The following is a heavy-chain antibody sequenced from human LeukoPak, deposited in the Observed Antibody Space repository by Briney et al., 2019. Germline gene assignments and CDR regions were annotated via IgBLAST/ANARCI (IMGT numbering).Heavy chain of an antibody. V-gene: IGHV4-39*07. CDR2: IYYSGST. J-gene: IGHJ6*03. CDR1: GGSISSSSYY. CDR3: ARGTLGYYYYYMDV. Sequence: SETLSLTCTVSGGSISSSSYYWGWIRQPTGKGLEWIGSIYYSGSTYYNPSLKSRVTISVDTSKNQFSLKLSSVTAADTAVYYCARGTLGYYYYYMDVWGKGTTVTVSS. D-gene: IGHD3-16*01.